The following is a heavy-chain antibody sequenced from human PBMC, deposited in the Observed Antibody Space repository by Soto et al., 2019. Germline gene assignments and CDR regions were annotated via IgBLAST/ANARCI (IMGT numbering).Heavy chain of an antibody. CDR2: IKSKTDGGTT. D-gene: IGHD3-22*01. CDR1: GFTFSNAW. V-gene: IGHV3-15*07. J-gene: IGHJ3*02. Sequence: PGGSLRLSCAASGFTFSNAWMNWVRQAPGKGLEWVGRIKSKTDGGTTDYAAPVKGRFTISRDDSKNTLYLQMNSLKTEDTAVYYCRWYYDSGDDAFDIWGQGTMVTVSS. CDR3: RWYYDSGDDAFDI.